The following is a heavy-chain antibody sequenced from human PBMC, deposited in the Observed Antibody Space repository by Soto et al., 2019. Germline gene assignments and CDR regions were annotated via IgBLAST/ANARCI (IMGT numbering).Heavy chain of an antibody. CDR3: TRDASRDSSALGWFDP. V-gene: IGHV3-21*01. D-gene: IGHD6-13*01. CDR1: GFTFRSFT. Sequence: PGGSLRLSCAASGFTFRSFTMNLVRQAPGKGLEWVSTISINSAYIYYTDALRGRFTISRDNAKNSLHLQMNSLRAEDTAVYYCTRDASRDSSALGWFDPWAQGTTVTFSS. CDR2: ISINSAYI. J-gene: IGHJ5*02.